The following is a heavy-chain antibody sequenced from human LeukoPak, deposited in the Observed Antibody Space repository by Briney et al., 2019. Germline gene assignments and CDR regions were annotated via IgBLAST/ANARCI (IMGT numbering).Heavy chain of an antibody. CDR2: MNPNSGNT. CDR3: ARGRKGGSYPWFDP. J-gene: IGHJ5*02. CDR1: GYTFTSYD. V-gene: IGHV1-8*01. D-gene: IGHD1-26*01. Sequence: ASVKVSCKASGYTFTSYDINWVRQATGQGLEWMGWMNPNSGNTGYAQKFQGRVTMTRNTSISTAYMELSSLRSGDTAVYYCARGRKGGSYPWFDPWGQGALVTVSS.